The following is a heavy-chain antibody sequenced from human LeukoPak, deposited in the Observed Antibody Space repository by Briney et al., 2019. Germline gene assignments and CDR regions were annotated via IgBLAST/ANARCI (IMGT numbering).Heavy chain of an antibody. V-gene: IGHV3-23*01. D-gene: IGHD1-26*01. CDR2: ISGNSVTI. CDR3: AKILSGTYSFDL. J-gene: IGHJ4*02. Sequence: PGESLRLSCTASGSTFSTYPMTWVRQAPGQGLEWVSAISGNSVTIYYADSVKGRFTISRDNSKNTLYLQVYSLRAEDTAVYYCAKILSGTYSFDLWGQGTLVTVSS. CDR1: GSTFSTYP.